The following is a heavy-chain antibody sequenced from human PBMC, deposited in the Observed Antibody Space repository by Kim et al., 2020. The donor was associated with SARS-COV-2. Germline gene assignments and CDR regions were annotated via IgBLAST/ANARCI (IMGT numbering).Heavy chain of an antibody. D-gene: IGHD3-10*01. CDR2: IKSKTDGGTT. Sequence: GGSLRLSCAASGFTFSNAWMSWVRQAPGKGLEWVGRIKSKTDGGTTDYAAPVKGRFTISRDDSKNTLYLQMNSLKTEDTAVYYCTTSITMVRGVFYYGMDVWGQGTTVTVSS. J-gene: IGHJ6*02. CDR1: GFTFSNAW. CDR3: TTSITMVRGVFYYGMDV. V-gene: IGHV3-15*01.